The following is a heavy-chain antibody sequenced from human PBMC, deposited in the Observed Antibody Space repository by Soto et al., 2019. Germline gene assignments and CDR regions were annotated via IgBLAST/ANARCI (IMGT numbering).Heavy chain of an antibody. J-gene: IGHJ4*02. CDR2: IYYSGST. CDR1: GDSITSYY. Sequence: SETLSLTCTVSGDSITSYYWSWIRQPPGKGLEWIGYIYYSGSTNYNPSLKSRVAISVDTAKNQFSLQLRSVTAADTAVYYCGRERAQSGYAYYLAFWGLGTLVTVSS. CDR3: GRERAQSGYAYYLAF. D-gene: IGHD5-12*01. V-gene: IGHV4-59*01.